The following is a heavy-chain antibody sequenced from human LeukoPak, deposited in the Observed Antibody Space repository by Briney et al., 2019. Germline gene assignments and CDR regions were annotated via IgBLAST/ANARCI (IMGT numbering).Heavy chain of an antibody. Sequence: PGGSLRLSCAGSGFTISIYWMAWVRQAPGRGLEWVAHIKQDGSEKNYVDLVKGRFTISRDNAKNSVYLQMNSLRAEDTAVYYCARALSPYSSGWYSDYWGQGTLVTVSS. CDR3: ARALSPYSSGWYSDY. V-gene: IGHV3-7*02. CDR2: IKQDGSEK. J-gene: IGHJ4*02. D-gene: IGHD6-19*01. CDR1: GFTISIYW.